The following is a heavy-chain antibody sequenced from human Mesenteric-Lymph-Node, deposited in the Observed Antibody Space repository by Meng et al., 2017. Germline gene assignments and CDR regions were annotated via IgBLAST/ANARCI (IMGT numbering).Heavy chain of an antibody. CDR1: GYTFTSYA. CDR2: SNAGNGNT. V-gene: IGHV1-3*02. CDR3: ARDQEQGAVTTGGY. D-gene: IGHD4-17*01. Sequence: ASVKVSCKASGYTFTSYAMHWVRQAPGQRLEWMGWSNAGNGNTKYSQEFQGRVTITRDTSASTAYMELSSLRSDDTAVYYCARDQEQGAVTTGGYWGQGTLVTVSS. J-gene: IGHJ4*02.